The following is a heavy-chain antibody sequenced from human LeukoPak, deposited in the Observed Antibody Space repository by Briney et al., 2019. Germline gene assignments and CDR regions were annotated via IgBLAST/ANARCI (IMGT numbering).Heavy chain of an antibody. CDR1: GGSISRSSYF. CDR2: FYYSGNT. D-gene: IGHD3-22*01. V-gene: IGHV4-39*01. Sequence: PSETLSLTCTVSGGSISRSSYFWGWIRQPPGKGLEWMGPFYYSGNTFYHPSLRSRVTISVDTSKKQFSLKFSSVTAADTAVYYCARQTYVYDSSAYYHNLFDYWGQGTLVTVSS. CDR3: ARQTYVYDSSAYYHNLFDY. J-gene: IGHJ4*02.